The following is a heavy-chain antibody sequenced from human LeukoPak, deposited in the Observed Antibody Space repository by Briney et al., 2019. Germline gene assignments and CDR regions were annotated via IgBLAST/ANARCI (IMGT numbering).Heavy chain of an antibody. CDR2: ISSSSSYT. CDR3: ASGPLRGIDY. J-gene: IGHJ4*02. CDR1: GFTFSDYY. D-gene: IGHD2-15*01. Sequence: KPGGSLRLPCAASGFTFSDYYMSWIRQAPGKGLEWVSYISSSSSYTNYADSVKGRFTIARNNAKNSLYLQMNSLRAEDTAVYYCASGPLRGIDYWGQGTLVTVSS. V-gene: IGHV3-11*03.